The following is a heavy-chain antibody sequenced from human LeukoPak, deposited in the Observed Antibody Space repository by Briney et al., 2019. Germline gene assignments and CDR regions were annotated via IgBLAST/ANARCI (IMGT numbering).Heavy chain of an antibody. CDR2: ISAYNGHT. J-gene: IGHJ3*02. D-gene: IGHD3-22*01. V-gene: IGHV1-18*01. CDR3: ARNPDPLYYYDSSEDAFDI. CDR1: GYTFTTYG. Sequence: ASVKVSCKASGYTFTTYGDSWVRQAPGQGLEWMGWISAYNGHTSYAQKLQGRVTMTTDTSTSTAYMELRSLRSDDTAVYYCARNPDPLYYYDSSEDAFDIWGQGTMVTVSS.